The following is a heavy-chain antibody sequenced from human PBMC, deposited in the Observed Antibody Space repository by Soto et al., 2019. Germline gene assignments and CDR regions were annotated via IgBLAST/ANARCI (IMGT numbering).Heavy chain of an antibody. CDR1: GYSFSSYW. Sequence: EVQLVQSGAEVKKPGESLKISCKGSGYSFSSYWIGWVRQMPGKGLEWMGVIYPRESDIRYSPSFQGQVTVSADKSISTAYLQWSSLKASDTAMYYCARGSPYYYDASDDVPEYWGQGTLVTVSS. CDR3: ARGSPYYYDASDDVPEY. J-gene: IGHJ4*02. D-gene: IGHD3-22*01. V-gene: IGHV5-51*03. CDR2: IYPRESDI.